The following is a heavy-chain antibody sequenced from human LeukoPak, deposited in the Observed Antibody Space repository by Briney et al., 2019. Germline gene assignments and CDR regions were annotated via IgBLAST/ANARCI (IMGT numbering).Heavy chain of an antibody. CDR2: IYPGDSDT. V-gene: IGHV5-51*01. Sequence: GESLKISCKGSGYSFTSYWIGWVRQMPGKGLEWMGIIYPGDSDTRYSPSFQGQVTISADKSISTAYLQWSSLKASDTAMYYCARPGAYYDSSGYYSSIDAFDIWGQGTMVTVSS. CDR3: ARPGAYYDSSGYYSSIDAFDI. D-gene: IGHD3-22*01. J-gene: IGHJ3*02. CDR1: GYSFTSYW.